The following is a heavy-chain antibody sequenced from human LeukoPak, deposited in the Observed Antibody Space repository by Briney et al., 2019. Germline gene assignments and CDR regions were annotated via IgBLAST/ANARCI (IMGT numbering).Heavy chain of an antibody. V-gene: IGHV2-70*04. Sequence: ASGPALVKPTQTLTLTCTFSGFSLSTSGMRVSWIRQPPGKALEWLARIDWDDGKFYSTSLKTRLTISKDTSKNQVVLTMTNMDPVDTATYYCARDVVVPAAMGHYYYMDVWGKGTTVTVSS. D-gene: IGHD2-2*01. J-gene: IGHJ6*03. CDR3: ARDVVVPAAMGHYYYMDV. CDR1: GFSLSTSGMR. CDR2: IDWDDGK.